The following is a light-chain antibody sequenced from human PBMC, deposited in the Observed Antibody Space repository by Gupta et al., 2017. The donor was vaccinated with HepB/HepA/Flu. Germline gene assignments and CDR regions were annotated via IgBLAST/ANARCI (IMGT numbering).Light chain of an antibody. J-gene: IGKJ4*01. CDR2: GSS. CDR1: QSVSSK. V-gene: IGKV3-11*01. Sequence: EIVLTQSPATLSLSPGERATLSCWASQSVSSKLAWYQQKPGQAPRLLMYGSSNGAAGIPARCSGRGSGKDFTLTISRLEPEDFAVYYCQQHNNWPLTFGGGTKVEI. CDR3: QQHNNWPLT.